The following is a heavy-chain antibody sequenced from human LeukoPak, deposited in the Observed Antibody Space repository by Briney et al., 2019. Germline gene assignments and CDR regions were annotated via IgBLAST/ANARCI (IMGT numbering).Heavy chain of an antibody. CDR3: ARDLITMVRGVGYYYYGMDV. D-gene: IGHD3-10*01. J-gene: IGHJ6*02. V-gene: IGHV1-3*01. CDR1: GYTFTSYA. Sequence: ASVKVSCKASGYTFTSYAMHWVRQAPGQRLEWMGWINAGNGNTKYSQKFQGRVTITRDTSASTAYMELSSLRSEDTAVYYCARDLITMVRGVGYYYYGMDVWGQGTTVTVSS. CDR2: INAGNGNT.